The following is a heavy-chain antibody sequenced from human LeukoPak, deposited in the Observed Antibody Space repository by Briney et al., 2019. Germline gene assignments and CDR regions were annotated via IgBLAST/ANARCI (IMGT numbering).Heavy chain of an antibody. CDR1: GYSFTSYW. Sequence: RGASLKISCKGSGYSFTSYWFGWGRQMPGKGLGWVGIIYPGDSDTRYSPSFQDQFTISADRSISNASLQWSSLKASATPRYYCARRERYYDSSGFPSPSYYFDYWGQGTLVTVSS. CDR2: IYPGDSDT. CDR3: ARRERYYDSSGFPSPSYYFDY. J-gene: IGHJ4*02. V-gene: IGHV5-51*01. D-gene: IGHD3-22*01.